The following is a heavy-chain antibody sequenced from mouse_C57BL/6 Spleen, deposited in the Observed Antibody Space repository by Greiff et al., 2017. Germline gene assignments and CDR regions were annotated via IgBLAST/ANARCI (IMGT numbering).Heavy chain of an antibody. J-gene: IGHJ2*01. Sequence: VQLQQSGAELVKPGASVKLSCTASGFHIKDYYMHWVKQRTEQGLEGLGRIDPEDGATKYAPKFQGSATITADTSSNTAYLQLSSLTSEDTAVYYCARRDYDYYYFDSRVQGTTLPVSS. CDR1: GFHIKDYY. CDR2: IDPEDGAT. CDR3: ARRDYDYYYFDS. V-gene: IGHV14-2*01. D-gene: IGHD2-4*01.